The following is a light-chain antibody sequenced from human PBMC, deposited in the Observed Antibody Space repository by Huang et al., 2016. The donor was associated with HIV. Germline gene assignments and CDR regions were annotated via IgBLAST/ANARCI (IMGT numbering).Light chain of an antibody. CDR1: QSVSSY. V-gene: IGKV3-11*01. CDR3: QQSSSWPPLT. J-gene: IGKJ4*01. CDR2: TAS. Sequence: EIVLTQSPATLSLSPGERAPLSCRASQSVSSYLAWYQQKPGQSPRRLIYTASNRATGIPARFSGSGSGTDFTLTISSLEPEDFAIYYCQQSSSWPPLTFGGGTKVEIK.